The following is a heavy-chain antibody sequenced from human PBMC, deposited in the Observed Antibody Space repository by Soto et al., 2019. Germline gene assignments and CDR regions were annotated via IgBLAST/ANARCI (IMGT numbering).Heavy chain of an antibody. CDR3: ARDWDDILILGY. CDR1: GFTFSSYW. D-gene: IGHD3-9*01. J-gene: IGHJ4*02. CDR2: ISSSTI. Sequence: GGPLRLSCAASGFTFSSYWMSWVRQAPGKGLEWVSYISSSTIYYADSVKGRFTISRDNVKNSLYLQMNSLRAEDTALYYCARDWDDILILGYWGQGTLVTVSS. V-gene: IGHV3-48*01.